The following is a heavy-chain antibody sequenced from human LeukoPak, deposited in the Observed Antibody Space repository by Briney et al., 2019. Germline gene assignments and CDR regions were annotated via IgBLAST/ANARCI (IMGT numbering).Heavy chain of an antibody. CDR1: GGSISSDY. J-gene: IGHJ6*02. CDR2: IYYSGST. V-gene: IGHV4-59*01. Sequence: TLXLTCTGSGGSISSDYWSWIRQPPGKGLEGVGYIYYSGSTNYNPSLKSRVTISVDTAKNQFSLKLSSVTAADTAVYYCARANLYDFWSGYRRGYYYYGMDVWGQGTTVTVSS. D-gene: IGHD3-3*01. CDR3: ARANLYDFWSGYRRGYYYYGMDV.